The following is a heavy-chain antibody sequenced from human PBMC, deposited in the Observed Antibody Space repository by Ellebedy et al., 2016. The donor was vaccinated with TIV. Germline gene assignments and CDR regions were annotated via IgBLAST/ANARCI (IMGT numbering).Heavy chain of an antibody. V-gene: IGHV3-7*01. J-gene: IGHJ2*01. CDR2: IKQDGSKK. CDR1: GFTFSSYW. CDR3: AREPDTGAGWYFDL. D-gene: IGHD1-14*01. Sequence: PGGSLRLSCAASGFTFSSYWMHRVRQAPGKGLEWVANIKQDGSKKNYADSVKGRFTIARDNAKNTLYLQMNSLRAEDTAVYYCAREPDTGAGWYFDLWGRGTLVTVSS.